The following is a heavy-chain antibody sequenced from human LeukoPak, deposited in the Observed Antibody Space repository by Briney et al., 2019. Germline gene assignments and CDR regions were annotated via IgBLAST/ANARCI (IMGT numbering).Heavy chain of an antibody. V-gene: IGHV3-30*04. CDR2: ISYDGSNK. J-gene: IGHJ6*03. Sequence: GGSLRLSCAGSGFTFSSYAMHWVRHAPGKGLEGVAVISYDGSNKYYADSVKGRFTISRDNSKNTLYLQMNSLRAEDTAVYYCARVGWVYYMDVWGKGTTVTVSS. CDR3: ARVGWVYYMDV. D-gene: IGHD1-26*01. CDR1: GFTFSSYA.